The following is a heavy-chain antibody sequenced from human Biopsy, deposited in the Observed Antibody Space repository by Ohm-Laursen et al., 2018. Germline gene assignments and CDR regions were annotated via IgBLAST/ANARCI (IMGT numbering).Heavy chain of an antibody. D-gene: IGHD3-9*01. Sequence: ASVKASCKAPGGTFSNYGVNWVRQAPGQGLEWLGGNIPILGTGNYAQKFQERVTVAADTSTSTATMELRSLRSDDTAVYYCATKLTGYFHHWGQGTLVSVSS. CDR1: GGTFSNYG. J-gene: IGHJ1*01. V-gene: IGHV1-69*06. CDR2: NIPILGTG. CDR3: ATKLTGYFHH.